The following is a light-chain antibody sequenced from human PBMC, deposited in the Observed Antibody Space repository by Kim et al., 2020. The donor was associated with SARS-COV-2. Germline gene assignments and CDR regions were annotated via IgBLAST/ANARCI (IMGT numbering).Light chain of an antibody. Sequence: EFVLTQSPATLSLSPGERATLSCRASQSVSSYLAWYQHKPGQSPRLLIYDASNRATGIPARFSGSGSGTDFILTISSLEPEDVAVYYCQQRANWLTFGGGTKVDIK. CDR1: QSVSSY. CDR3: QQRANWLT. J-gene: IGKJ4*01. V-gene: IGKV3-11*01. CDR2: DAS.